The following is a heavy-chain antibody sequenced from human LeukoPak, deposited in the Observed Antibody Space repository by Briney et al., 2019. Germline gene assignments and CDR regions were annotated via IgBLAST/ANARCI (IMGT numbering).Heavy chain of an antibody. CDR3: ARGVSPPIAYYDFWSGYYTGPSNWFDP. CDR2: IYTSGST. Sequence: SETLSLTCTVSGGSISSYYWSWIRQPAGKGLEWIGRIYTSGSTNYNPSLKSRVTISVDTSKNQFSLKPSSVTAADTAVYYCARGVSPPIAYYDFWSGYYTGPSNWFDPWGQGTLVTVSS. CDR1: GGSISSYY. V-gene: IGHV4-4*07. J-gene: IGHJ5*02. D-gene: IGHD3-3*01.